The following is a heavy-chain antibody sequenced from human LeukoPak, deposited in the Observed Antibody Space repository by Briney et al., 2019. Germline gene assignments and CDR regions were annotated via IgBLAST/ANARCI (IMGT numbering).Heavy chain of an antibody. CDR1: GGSISSSSYY. CDR2: IYYSGST. J-gene: IGHJ4*02. V-gene: IGHV4-39*01. CDR3: ARHVVVVAATTFDY. D-gene: IGHD2-15*01. Sequence: SETLSLTCTVSGGSISSSSYYWGWIRQPPGKGLEWIGSIYYSGSTYYNPSLKSRVTISVDTPKNQFSLKLSSVTAADTAVYYCARHVVVVAATTFDYWGQGTLVTVSS.